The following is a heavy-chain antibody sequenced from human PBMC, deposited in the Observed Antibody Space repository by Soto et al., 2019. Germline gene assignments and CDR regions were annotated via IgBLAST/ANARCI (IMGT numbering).Heavy chain of an antibody. CDR2: ILPILDIT. J-gene: IGHJ3*02. CDR1: GGTFSTYT. D-gene: IGHD6-13*01. Sequence: QVQLVQSGAEVKKPGSSVKVSCKASGGTFSTYTIIWVRQAPGQGLEWMGRILPILDITNSAQMFQGRVTITADKSTSTAYLELSSLRSEDTAVYYCTLGSWSAETFDIWGRGTMVTVSS. V-gene: IGHV1-69*02. CDR3: TLGSWSAETFDI.